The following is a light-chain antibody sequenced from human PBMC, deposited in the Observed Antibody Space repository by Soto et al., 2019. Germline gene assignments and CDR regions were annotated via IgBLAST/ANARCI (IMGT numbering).Light chain of an antibody. Sequence: DIQMTQSPSYVSASVGDRVTITCRASQDISNYLAWYQQKPGKVPKLLIYAASFLQSGVSSRFSGSGSGTDFTLTISSLHPEDVASYYCQKYNGAPWTFGQGTKVDIK. J-gene: IGKJ1*01. V-gene: IGKV1-27*01. CDR3: QKYNGAPWT. CDR2: AAS. CDR1: QDISNY.